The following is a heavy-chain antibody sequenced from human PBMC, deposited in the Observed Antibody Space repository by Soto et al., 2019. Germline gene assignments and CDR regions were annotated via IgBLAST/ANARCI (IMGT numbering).Heavy chain of an antibody. CDR3: ARLFCSTTTCDSWFDP. J-gene: IGHJ5*02. V-gene: IGHV5-10-1*01. Sequence: PGESLKTSWTGFGYTFTTFWISWVRQMPGKSLEWVGRIDPRDSYVNYSPSFQGHVTISLDKSISTDYLQWGSLKASDTAMYYCARLFCSTTTCDSWFDPWGQGTLVTVSS. CDR2: IDPRDSYV. CDR1: GYTFTTFW. D-gene: IGHD2-2*01.